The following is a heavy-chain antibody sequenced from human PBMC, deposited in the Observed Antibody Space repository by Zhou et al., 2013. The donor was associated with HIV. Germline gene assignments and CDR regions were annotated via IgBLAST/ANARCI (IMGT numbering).Heavy chain of an antibody. CDR1: GYTFTSYG. Sequence: QVQLVQSGAEVKKPGASVKVSCKASGYTFTSYGISWVRQAPGQGLEWMGWISAYNGNTNYAQKLQGRVTMTTDTSTSTAYMELRSLRSDDTAVYYCARDRYCSSTSCYTTSLANWFDPWGQGTLVTVSS. D-gene: IGHD2-2*02. CDR2: ISAYNGNT. CDR3: ARDRYCSSTSCYTTSLANWFDP. J-gene: IGHJ5*02. V-gene: IGHV1-18*01.